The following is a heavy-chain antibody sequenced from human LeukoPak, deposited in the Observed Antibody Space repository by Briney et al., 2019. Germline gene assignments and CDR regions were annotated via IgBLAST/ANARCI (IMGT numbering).Heavy chain of an antibody. Sequence: PGGSLRLSCAASGFSFRSYEMNWVRQAPGEGLEWVSYIGSSGDTIYYADFVRGRFTSSRDNAKNSLYLQMNSLRAEDTAVYYCARAGYYYDSSGYTSFDYWGQGILVTVSS. CDR3: ARAGYYYDSSGYTSFDY. CDR1: GFSFRSYE. CDR2: IGSSGDTI. J-gene: IGHJ4*02. V-gene: IGHV3-48*03. D-gene: IGHD3-22*01.